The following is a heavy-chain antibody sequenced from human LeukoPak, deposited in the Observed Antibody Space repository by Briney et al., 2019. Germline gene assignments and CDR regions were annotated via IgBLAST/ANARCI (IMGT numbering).Heavy chain of an antibody. J-gene: IGHJ4*02. CDR1: GFTVSSNY. Sequence: GGSLRLSCAASGFTVSSNYMSWVRQAPGKGLEWVSGISWSSGSIGYADSVKGRFTISRDNAKNSLYLQMNNLRAEDTALYYCAKSDSSSWEYYFDYWGQGTLVTVSS. CDR3: AKSDSSSWEYYFDY. D-gene: IGHD6-13*01. CDR2: ISWSSGSI. V-gene: IGHV3-9*01.